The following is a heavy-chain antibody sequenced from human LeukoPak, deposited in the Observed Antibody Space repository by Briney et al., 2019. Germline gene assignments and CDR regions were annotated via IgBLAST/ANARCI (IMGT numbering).Heavy chain of an antibody. D-gene: IGHD6-6*01. V-gene: IGHV3-53*01. CDR2: ISSGGGT. CDR3: ARDRGIAAHYGMDV. J-gene: IGHJ6*02. Sequence: PRGSLRLSCAASGFTFDDYGMSWVRQAPGKGLEWVSVISSGGGTHFADSVKGRFTISRDNSKNTVFLQMNNLRADDTAMYYCARDRGIAAHYGMDVWGQGTTVTVSS. CDR1: GFTFDDYG.